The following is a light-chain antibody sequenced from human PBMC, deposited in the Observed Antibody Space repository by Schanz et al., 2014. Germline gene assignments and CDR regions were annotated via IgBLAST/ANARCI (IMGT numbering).Light chain of an antibody. CDR3: SSFAGSFVV. Sequence: QSALTQPASVSGSPGQSITISCTGTSSDVGGYNYVSWYQQHPGKAPRLMISDVSDRPSGVSNRFSGSKSGNTASLTISGLQAEDEGDYYCSSFAGSFVVFGGGTKLTVL. CDR1: SSDVGGYNY. CDR2: DVS. V-gene: IGLV2-14*03. J-gene: IGLJ2*01.